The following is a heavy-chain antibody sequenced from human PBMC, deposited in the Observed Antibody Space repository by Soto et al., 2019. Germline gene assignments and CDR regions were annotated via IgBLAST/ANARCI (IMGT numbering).Heavy chain of an antibody. V-gene: IGHV3-30-3*01. CDR3: ARDSIVAKNWEGY. CDR2: ISYDGSNK. Sequence: QVQLVESGGGVVQPGRSLRLSCAASGFTFSSYAMHWVRQAPGKGLEWVAVISYDGSNKYYADSVKGRFTISRDNSKNTLYRQMNSLRAEDTAVYYCARDSIVAKNWEGYWGQGTLVTVSS. CDR1: GFTFSSYA. D-gene: IGHD5-12*01. J-gene: IGHJ4*02.